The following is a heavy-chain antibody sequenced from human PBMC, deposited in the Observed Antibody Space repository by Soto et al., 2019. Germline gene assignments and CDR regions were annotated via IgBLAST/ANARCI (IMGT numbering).Heavy chain of an antibody. CDR3: TTRDQGRLDQ. D-gene: IGHD2-2*01. CDR2: IIPFFDST. J-gene: IGHJ4*02. Sequence: QVQLVQSGAEGKRPGSSVKVSCTPSGGTFNTLSINWVRQAPGQGLEWLGAIIPFFDSTNYAQKFQDRVTITADKSLGTAYMELTSLRSDDTAVYYCTTRDQGRLDQWGQGTPLTVSS. CDR1: GGTFNTLS. V-gene: IGHV1-69*06.